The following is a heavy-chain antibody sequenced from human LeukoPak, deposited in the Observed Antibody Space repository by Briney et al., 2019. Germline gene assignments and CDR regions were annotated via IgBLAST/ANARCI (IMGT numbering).Heavy chain of an antibody. D-gene: IGHD6-19*01. V-gene: IGHV3-66*01. CDR1: GFTVSSNY. CDR2: IYSGGST. Sequence: PGGSLRLSCAASGFTVSSNYMSWVRQAPGKGLEWVSVIYSGGSTYYADSVKGRFTISRDNSKNTLYLQMNSLRAEDTAVYYCARASGVGSGWVYYYYGMDVWGQGTTVTVSS. J-gene: IGHJ6*02. CDR3: ARASGVGSGWVYYYYGMDV.